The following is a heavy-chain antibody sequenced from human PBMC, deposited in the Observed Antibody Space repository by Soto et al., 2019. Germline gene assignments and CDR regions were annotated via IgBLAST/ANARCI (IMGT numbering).Heavy chain of an antibody. J-gene: IGHJ4*02. Sequence: QVQLVESGGGVVQPGTSLRLSCVGSGFTFRSFVIHWVRQAPGKGLEWVALTSYDGSNAYYGDSVKGRFTISRDNSKNTVSLQMGIKILEDMAVYYCSRWGTPAGLEFWGQGTLVSVSS. CDR2: TSYDGSNA. V-gene: IGHV3-30*03. D-gene: IGHD1-1*01. CDR1: GFTFRSFV. CDR3: SRWGTPAGLEF.